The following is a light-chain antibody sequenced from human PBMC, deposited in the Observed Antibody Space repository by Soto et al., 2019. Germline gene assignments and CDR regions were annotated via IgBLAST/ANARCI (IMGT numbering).Light chain of an antibody. CDR1: SSYVGGYDY. J-gene: IGLJ1*01. V-gene: IGLV2-14*01. CDR3: SSHTSGSTRV. CDR2: EVT. Sequence: QSVLTQPASVSGSPGQSIAISCTGTSSYVGGYDYVSWYQQHPDKAPKLMIYEVTKRPSGVSNRFSGSKSGNTASLTISGLQPEDEADYYCSSHTSGSTRVFGSGTKVTVL.